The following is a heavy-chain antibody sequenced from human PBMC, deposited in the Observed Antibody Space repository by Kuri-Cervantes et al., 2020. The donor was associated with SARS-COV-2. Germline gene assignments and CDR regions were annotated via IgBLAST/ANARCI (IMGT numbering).Heavy chain of an antibody. CDR2: IYYSGST. V-gene: IGHV4-59*01. CDR1: GGSISSYY. Sequence: SETLSLTCTVSGGSISSYYWSWIRQPPGKGLEWIGYIYYSGSTNYNPSLKSRVTISADTSKNEFSLNLKSVTAADTAVYYCAGGGYSYDYWGQGTLVTVSS. CDR3: AGGGYSYDY. D-gene: IGHD5-18*01. J-gene: IGHJ4*02.